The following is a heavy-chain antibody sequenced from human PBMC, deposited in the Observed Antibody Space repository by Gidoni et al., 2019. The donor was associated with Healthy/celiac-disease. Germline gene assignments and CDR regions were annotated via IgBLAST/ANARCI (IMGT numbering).Heavy chain of an antibody. CDR1: GFTFSSYS. CDR3: ARSIAVAGFDY. Sequence: EVQLVESGGGLVKPGGSLRLSCAASGFTFSSYSMNWVRQAPGKGLEWVSSISSSSSYIYYADSVKGRFIISRDNAKNSLYLQMNSLRAEDTAVYYCARSIAVAGFDYWGQGTLVTVSS. V-gene: IGHV3-21*01. J-gene: IGHJ4*02. D-gene: IGHD6-19*01. CDR2: ISSSSSYI.